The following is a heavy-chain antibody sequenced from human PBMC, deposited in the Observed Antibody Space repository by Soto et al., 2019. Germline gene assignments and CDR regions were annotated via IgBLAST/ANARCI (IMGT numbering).Heavy chain of an antibody. CDR3: AREPKVDYYYGMGV. D-gene: IGHD1-26*01. V-gene: IGHV1-3*05. Sequence: QVQLVQSGAEEKKPGASVKASCKASGYTFTSYAMHWVRQAPGQRLEWMGWINAGNGNTKYSQKFQGSVTITRDTSASTAYMELSSLRSEDTAVYYCAREPKVDYYYGMGVWGQGTTVIVCS. J-gene: IGHJ6*02. CDR1: GYTFTSYA. CDR2: INAGNGNT.